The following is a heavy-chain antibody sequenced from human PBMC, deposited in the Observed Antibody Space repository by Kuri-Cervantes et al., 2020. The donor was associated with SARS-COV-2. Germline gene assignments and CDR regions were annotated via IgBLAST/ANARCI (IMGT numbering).Heavy chain of an antibody. Sequence: ESLKISCAVYGGSFSGYYWSWIRQPPGKGLEWIGEINHSGSTNYNPSLKSRVTISVDTSKNQFSLKLSSVTAADTAVYYCARGLMVRGVNYYYYYYGMNVWGQGTTVTVSS. J-gene: IGHJ6*02. D-gene: IGHD3-10*01. CDR3: ARGLMVRGVNYYYYYYGMNV. V-gene: IGHV4-34*01. CDR1: GGSFSGYY. CDR2: INHSGST.